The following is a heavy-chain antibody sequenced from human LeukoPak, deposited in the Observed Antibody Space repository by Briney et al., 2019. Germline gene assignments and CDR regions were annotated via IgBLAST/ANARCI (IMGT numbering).Heavy chain of an antibody. V-gene: IGHV3-48*03. CDR1: GFAFSSYE. J-gene: IGHJ3*02. Sequence: PGGSLRLSCAASGFAFSSYEMNWVRQAPGKGLEWVSYISSSGSAIYYADSVKGRFTISRDNAKNSLYLQMNSLRPEDTAVYYCARAGGYDAFDIWGRGTMVTVSS. CDR2: ISSSGSAI. D-gene: IGHD3-22*01. CDR3: ARAGGYDAFDI.